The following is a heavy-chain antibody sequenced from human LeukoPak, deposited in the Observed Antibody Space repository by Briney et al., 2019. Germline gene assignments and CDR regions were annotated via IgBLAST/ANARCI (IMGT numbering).Heavy chain of an antibody. D-gene: IGHD3-9*01. CDR1: GFSFSTSP. CDR2: MNNGPGAT. J-gene: IGHJ6*02. V-gene: IGHV3-23*01. Sequence: GGSLRLSCATSGFSFSTSPMSWVRQPPGKGLEWVSAMNNGPGATFYRDSVRGRFTISRDDSKSTLYLQMNSLRAEDTGTYYCAKTHYDLLNVWGQGTTVTVSS. CDR3: AKTHYDLLNV.